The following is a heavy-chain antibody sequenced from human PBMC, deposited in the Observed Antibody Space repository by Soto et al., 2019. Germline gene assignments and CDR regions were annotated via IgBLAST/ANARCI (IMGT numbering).Heavy chain of an antibody. V-gene: IGHV3-7*05. CDR3: ARDSKYYYYYGMDV. CDR2: IKQDGSEK. D-gene: IGHD4-4*01. J-gene: IGHJ6*02. Sequence: EVQLVESGGGLVQPGGSLRLSCAASGFTFSSYWMSWVRLAPGKGLEWVANIKQDGSEKYYVDSVKGRFTISRDNAKNPLYLQTNSLRAEDTAVYYCARDSKYYYYYGMDVWGQGTTVTVSS. CDR1: GFTFSSYW.